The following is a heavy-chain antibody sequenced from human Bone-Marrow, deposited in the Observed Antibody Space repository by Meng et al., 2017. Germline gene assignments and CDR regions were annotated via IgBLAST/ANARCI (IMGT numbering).Heavy chain of an antibody. CDR3: ARRVSTVGDLDY. CDR2: INPKSGDT. D-gene: IGHD2-21*01. V-gene: IGHV1-2*02. CDR1: GYTFTGHY. J-gene: IGHJ4*02. Sequence: QVPLVQSGADVKNPGASVKVSCKSSGYTFTGHYIYWVRQAPGQGLEWMGWINPKSGDTKYAQNFQGRVTLTRDTSISTAHMELSRLSSDDTAVYYCARRVSTVGDLDYWGQGTLVTVSS.